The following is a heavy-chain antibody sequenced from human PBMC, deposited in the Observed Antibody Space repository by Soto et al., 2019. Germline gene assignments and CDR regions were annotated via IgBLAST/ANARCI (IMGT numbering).Heavy chain of an antibody. V-gene: IGHV1-18*01. CDR3: ARGRIGYTMVRGGIQFDY. Sequence: QVQLVQSGAEVKKPGASVKVSCKASGYTFTSYGISWVRQAPGHGLEWMGWISAYNGNTNYAQKLQGRVTMTTDTSTSTAYMELRSLRSDDTAVYYCARGRIGYTMVRGGIQFDYWGQGTLVTVSS. D-gene: IGHD3-10*01. J-gene: IGHJ4*02. CDR1: GYTFTSYG. CDR2: ISAYNGNT.